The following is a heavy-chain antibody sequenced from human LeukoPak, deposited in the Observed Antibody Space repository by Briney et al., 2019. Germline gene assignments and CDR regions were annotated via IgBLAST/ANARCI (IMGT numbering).Heavy chain of an antibody. V-gene: IGHV3-30*18. CDR1: GFTLSSYA. CDR2: ISYDGSNK. J-gene: IGHJ4*02. Sequence: GGSLRLSCAASGFTLSSYAMSWVRQAPGKGLEWVAVISYDGSNKYYADSVKGRFTISRDNSKNTLYLQMNSLRAEDTAVYYCAKDRGTEQQLLHYFDYWGQGTLVTVSS. D-gene: IGHD6-13*01. CDR3: AKDRGTEQQLLHYFDY.